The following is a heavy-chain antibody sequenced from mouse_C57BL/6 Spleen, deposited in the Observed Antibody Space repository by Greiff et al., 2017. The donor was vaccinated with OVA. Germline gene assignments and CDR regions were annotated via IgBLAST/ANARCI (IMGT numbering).Heavy chain of an antibody. CDR1: GFSFTSYG. J-gene: IGHJ2*01. CDR3: AKENRTTYYFDY. V-gene: IGHV2-5*01. CDR2: IWRGGST. Sequence: VMLVESGPGLVQPSQSLSITCTVSGFSFTSYGVHWVRQSPGKGLEWLGVIWRGGSTDYNAAFMSRLSITKDNSKSQVFFKMNSLQADDTAIYYCAKENRTTYYFDYWGQGTTLTVSS. D-gene: IGHD1-1*01.